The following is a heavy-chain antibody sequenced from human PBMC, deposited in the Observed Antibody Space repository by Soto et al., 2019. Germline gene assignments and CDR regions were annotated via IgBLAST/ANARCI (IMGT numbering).Heavy chain of an antibody. Sequence: EVQLVESGGGLIQPGGSLRLSCAASGFTVSSNYMSWVRQAPGKGLEWVSVIYSGGSTYYADSVKGRFTISRDNSKNTLYLQMNSLGAEETAVYYCARAPSADSCGWKGYFDYWGQGTLVTVSS. CDR1: GFTVSSNY. D-gene: IGHD3-22*01. V-gene: IGHV3-53*01. CDR3: ARAPSADSCGWKGYFDY. CDR2: IYSGGST. J-gene: IGHJ4*02.